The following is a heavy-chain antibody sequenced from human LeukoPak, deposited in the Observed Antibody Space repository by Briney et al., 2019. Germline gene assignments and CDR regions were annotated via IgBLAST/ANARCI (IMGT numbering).Heavy chain of an antibody. D-gene: IGHD6-13*01. CDR1: GFSFSTCA. Sequence: GGSLRLSCAASGFSFSTCAMNWVRQAPGKGLEWVSTISGGGDGALYADSVKGRFTISRDNSKNTVYLQMNSLRAEDTAVYYCAKLRSGGPAAGNYWGQGTLVTVSS. V-gene: IGHV3-23*01. CDR2: ISGGGDGA. CDR3: AKLRSGGPAAGNY. J-gene: IGHJ4*02.